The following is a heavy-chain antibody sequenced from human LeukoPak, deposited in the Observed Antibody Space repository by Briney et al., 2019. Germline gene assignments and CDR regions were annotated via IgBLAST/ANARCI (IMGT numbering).Heavy chain of an antibody. V-gene: IGHV3-74*01. CDR1: GFTVSAND. CDR3: ARVGHCSSTACFIDY. CDR2: IESDGGRT. Sequence: GGSLRLSCEASGFTVSANDMSWVRQAPGKGLVWVSRIESDGGRTDYADSLKGRFTISRDNAKNTLYLEMNSLRAEDTAVYYCARVGHCSSTACFIDYWGQGTLVTVSS. D-gene: IGHD2-2*01. J-gene: IGHJ4*02.